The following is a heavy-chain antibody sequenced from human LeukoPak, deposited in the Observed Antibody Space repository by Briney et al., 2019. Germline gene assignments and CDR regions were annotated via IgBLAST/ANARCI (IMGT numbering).Heavy chain of an antibody. J-gene: IGHJ5*02. D-gene: IGHD2-15*01. CDR2: ISSNGGST. V-gene: IGHV3-64D*09. Sequence: PGGSLRLSCSASGFTFSSYAMHWVRQAPGKGLEYVSAISSNGGSTYYADSVKGRFTISRDNSKNTPYLQMSSLRAEDTAVYYCVSQILGYCSGGSCYSGWFDPWGQGTLVTVSS. CDR1: GFTFSSYA. CDR3: VSQILGYCSGGSCYSGWFDP.